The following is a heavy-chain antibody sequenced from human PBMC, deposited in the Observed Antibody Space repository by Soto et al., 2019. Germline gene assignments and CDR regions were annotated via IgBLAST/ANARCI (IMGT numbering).Heavy chain of an antibody. Sequence: SVKVSCKASGGTFRYFAFSWVRQAPGQGLEWMGEIIPIFGVSNYAQTFEGRVTITADESTTTVYMELTSLRFDDTAVYYCARRASDSSAFHFRNYLDYWGKGTLVTVSS. D-gene: IGHD6-19*01. CDR3: ARRASDSSAFHFRNYLDY. J-gene: IGHJ4*02. V-gene: IGHV1-69*01. CDR1: GGTFRYFA. CDR2: IIPIFGVS.